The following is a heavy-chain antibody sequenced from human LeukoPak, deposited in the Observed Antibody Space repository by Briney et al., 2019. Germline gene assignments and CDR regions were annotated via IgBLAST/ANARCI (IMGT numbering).Heavy chain of an antibody. V-gene: IGHV1-8*01. Sequence: ASVKVSCKASGYTFTSYDINWVRQATGQGLEWMGWMSPNSGNTGYAQKFQGRVTMTRNTSISTAYMELSSLRSEDTAVYYCARGLHSGWYRYYYYGMDVWGQGTTVTVSS. CDR2: MSPNSGNT. CDR3: ARGLHSGWYRYYYYGMDV. CDR1: GYTFTSYD. D-gene: IGHD6-19*01. J-gene: IGHJ6*02.